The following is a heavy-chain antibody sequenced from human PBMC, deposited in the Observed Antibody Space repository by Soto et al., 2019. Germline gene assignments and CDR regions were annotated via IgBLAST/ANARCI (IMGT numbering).Heavy chain of an antibody. CDR3: ARGVGFGELLYEDY. J-gene: IGHJ4*02. D-gene: IGHD3-10*01. CDR1: GGSISSSSYY. V-gene: IGHV4-39*01. CDR2: IYYSGST. Sequence: SETLSLTCTVSGGSISSSSYYWGWIRQPPGKGLEWIGSIYYSGSTYYNPSLKSRVTISVDTSKNQFSLKLSSVTAADTAVYYCARGVGFGELLYEDYWGQGTLVTVSS.